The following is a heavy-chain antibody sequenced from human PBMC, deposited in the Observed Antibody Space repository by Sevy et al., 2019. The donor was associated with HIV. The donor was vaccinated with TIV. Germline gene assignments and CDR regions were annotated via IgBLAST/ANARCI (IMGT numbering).Heavy chain of an antibody. CDR2: ISVQTGNT. D-gene: IGHD3-22*01. J-gene: IGHJ3*02. CDR1: GYTFSSYG. V-gene: IGHV1-18*01. CDR3: ARDTYYYHTNDALDI. Sequence: ASVKVSCKASGYTFSSYGISWVRQAPGQGLEWMGWISVQTGNTNFGQKIQGRLTMTTDTSTGTAYMELRSLRSDDTAVYYCARDTYYYHTNDALDIWGQGTMVTVSS.